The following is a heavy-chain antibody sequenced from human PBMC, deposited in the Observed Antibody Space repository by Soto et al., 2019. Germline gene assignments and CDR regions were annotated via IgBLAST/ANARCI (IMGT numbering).Heavy chain of an antibody. J-gene: IGHJ6*02. D-gene: IGHD2-15*01. Sequence: EVQLVESGGGLVQPGGSLRLSCAASGFTFNNFWMTWVRQAPGKGLEWVANIKYDGREKYYVDSVKGRFTVSRDNAKNSLCLQRNSLRAEDTAVYYCARDGGPSSYYYYYGMDVWGRGTTVTVSS. CDR1: GFTFNNFW. CDR2: IKYDGREK. CDR3: ARDGGPSSYYYYYGMDV. V-gene: IGHV3-7*05.